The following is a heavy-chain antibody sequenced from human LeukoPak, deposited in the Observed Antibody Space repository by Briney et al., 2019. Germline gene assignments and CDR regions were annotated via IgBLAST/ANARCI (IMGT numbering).Heavy chain of an antibody. J-gene: IGHJ5*02. D-gene: IGHD3-16*01. CDR3: AKLMRGPWRFDG. CDR1: GVSISFYY. Sequence: AETLSLTCTVSGVSISFYYWSWIRQPPGEGLEWMGYAYSSGSTSYNVSLKRRVTISVDTYKTKFSLKLSSVTAADTAVSYCAKLMRGPWRFDGRGQGTLAIVSS. V-gene: IGHV4-4*09. CDR2: AYSSGST.